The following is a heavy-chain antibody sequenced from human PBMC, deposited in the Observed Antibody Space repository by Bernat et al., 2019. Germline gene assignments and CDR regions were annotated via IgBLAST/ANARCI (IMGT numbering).Heavy chain of an antibody. CDR3: ARDSQLLEPRYYYYYMDV. Sequence: QVQLVESGGGVVQPGRSLRLSCAASGFTFSSYAMHWVRQAPGKGLEWVAVISYDGSNKYYADSVKGRFTISRDNSKNTLYLQMNSLRAEDTAVYYCARDSQLLEPRYYYYYMDVWGKGTTVTVSS. D-gene: IGHD2-2*01. V-gene: IGHV3-30*01. J-gene: IGHJ6*03. CDR1: GFTFSSYA. CDR2: ISYDGSNK.